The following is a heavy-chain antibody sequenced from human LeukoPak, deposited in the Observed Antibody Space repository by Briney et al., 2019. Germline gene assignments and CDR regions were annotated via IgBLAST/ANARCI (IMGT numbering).Heavy chain of an antibody. Sequence: GGSLRLSCAASGFTVRSYGMHWVRQAPGKGLEWVAIIWYDGINKYYADSVKGRFTISRDNSKSTLYLLMSSLRAEDTALYYCAKRFCSGGTCSFYYYYGMDVRGQGTTVTVSS. D-gene: IGHD2-15*01. CDR3: AKRFCSGGTCSFYYYYGMDV. CDR1: GFTVRSYG. J-gene: IGHJ6*02. CDR2: IWYDGINK. V-gene: IGHV3-33*06.